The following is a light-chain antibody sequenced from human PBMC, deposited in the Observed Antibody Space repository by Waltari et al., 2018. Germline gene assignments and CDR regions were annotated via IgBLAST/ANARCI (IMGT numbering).Light chain of an antibody. J-gene: IGLJ3*02. CDR2: DKT. Sequence: SSELTQDPAVSVALGQTVRITCQGDSLRSFYASWYQQKPGQAPILVIFDKTNRPSGSPDRFSGSKSGNTASLTITGAQAEDEADYYCYSRDRFGQRVFGGGTRLTVL. V-gene: IGLV3-19*01. CDR1: SLRSFY. CDR3: YSRDRFGQRV.